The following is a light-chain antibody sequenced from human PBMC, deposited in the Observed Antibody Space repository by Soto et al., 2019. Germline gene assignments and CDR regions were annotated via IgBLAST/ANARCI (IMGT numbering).Light chain of an antibody. CDR1: QSLSRNY. CDR2: GAS. V-gene: IGKV3-20*01. J-gene: IGKJ1*01. Sequence: EIVLTQSPGTLSLFPGERATRSCRASQSLSRNYLAWYQQKPGQTPRLLIDGASTRATCIPDRFSGSGSETDFTLIISRLEPEDFALYYCHQSCNSPWTLGQGTTVDIK. CDR3: HQSCNSPWT.